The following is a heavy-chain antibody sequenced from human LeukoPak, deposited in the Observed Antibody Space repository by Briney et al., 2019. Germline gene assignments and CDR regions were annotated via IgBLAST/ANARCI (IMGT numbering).Heavy chain of an antibody. CDR1: GRLVSSSSYS. CDR2: IYYSGSI. D-gene: IGHD6-19*01. V-gene: IGHV4-39*01. J-gene: IGHJ4*02. Sequence: SETLSLTCTVSGRLVSSSSYSLGWIRQPPGMGLEWIGSIYYSGSIYYNPSLKSRVTIFVDTSKNQFSLKLTSVTAADTAVYYCARLLTRSSGCYCDYWGQGTLVTVSS. CDR3: ARLLTRSSGCYCDY.